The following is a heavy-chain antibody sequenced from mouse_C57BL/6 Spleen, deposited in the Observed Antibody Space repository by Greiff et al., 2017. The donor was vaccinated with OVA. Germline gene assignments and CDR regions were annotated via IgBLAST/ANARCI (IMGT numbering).Heavy chain of an antibody. J-gene: IGHJ2*01. CDR1: GYAFSSSW. Sequence: QVQLKESGPELVKPGASVKISCKASGYAFSSSWMNWVKQRPGKGLEWIGRIYPGDGDTNYNGKFKGKATLTADKSSSTAYMQLSSLTSEDSAVYCCARGRGNYFDDWGQGTTLTVSS. CDR2: IYPGDGDT. CDR3: ARGRGNYFDD. V-gene: IGHV1-82*01.